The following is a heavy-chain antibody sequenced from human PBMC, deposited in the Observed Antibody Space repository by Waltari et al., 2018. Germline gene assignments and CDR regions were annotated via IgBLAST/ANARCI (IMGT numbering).Heavy chain of an antibody. CDR3: AKQPTKSVLLGTIDY. J-gene: IGHJ4*02. D-gene: IGHD3-10*01. V-gene: IGHV3-23*01. Sequence: EVQLLESGGGLVQPGGSLRLSCAASGFTFSSYAMSWVRQAPGQGLEWVAAISGSGGSTDYADSVKGRFTISRDNSKNTLYLQMNSLRAEDTAVYYCAKQPTKSVLLGTIDYWGQGTLVTVSS. CDR2: ISGSGGST. CDR1: GFTFSSYA.